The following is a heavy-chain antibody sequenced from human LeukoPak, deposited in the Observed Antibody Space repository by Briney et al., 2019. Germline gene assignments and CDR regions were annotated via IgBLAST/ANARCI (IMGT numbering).Heavy chain of an antibody. J-gene: IGHJ5*02. CDR1: GYTFPDFY. V-gene: IGHV1-2*06. D-gene: IGHD2/OR15-2a*01. CDR3: ARQYCSSSTCFLNWFDT. Sequence: ASVKVSCKASGYTFPDFYLHWVRQAPGQGLEWMGRINPNNGDTNFAQNFQGRVTVTRDTSISTAYMELSSLRSDDTAVYYCARQYCSSSTCFLNWFDTWGQGTLVTVSS. CDR2: INPNNGDT.